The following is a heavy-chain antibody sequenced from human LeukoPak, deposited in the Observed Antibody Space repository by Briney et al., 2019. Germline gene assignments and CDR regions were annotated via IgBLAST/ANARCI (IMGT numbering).Heavy chain of an antibody. Sequence: SETLSLTCTVSGGSISSSSYYWGWIRQPPGKGLEWIGSIYYSGSTYYNPSLKSRVTISVDTSKNQFSLKLSSVTAADTAVYYCARQGSGWFYIFDYWGQGTLVTVSS. D-gene: IGHD6-19*01. V-gene: IGHV4-39*07. CDR1: GGSISSSSYY. J-gene: IGHJ4*02. CDR2: IYYSGST. CDR3: ARQGSGWFYIFDY.